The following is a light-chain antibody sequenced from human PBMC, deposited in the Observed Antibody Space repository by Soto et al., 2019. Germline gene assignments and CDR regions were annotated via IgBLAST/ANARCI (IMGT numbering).Light chain of an antibody. CDR2: WAS. V-gene: IGKV4-1*01. Sequence: DIVMTQSPEYLAVSLGERATINCKSSQNVLYSSNNKNLIAWYQQKPGQPPKLLIYWASTRESGFPDRFSGSGSGRDFTLTIRSLQAEDGAVYYCQQYYSHPRYTFGQGTRLEIK. J-gene: IGKJ2*01. CDR3: QQYYSHPRYT. CDR1: QNVLYSSNNKNL.